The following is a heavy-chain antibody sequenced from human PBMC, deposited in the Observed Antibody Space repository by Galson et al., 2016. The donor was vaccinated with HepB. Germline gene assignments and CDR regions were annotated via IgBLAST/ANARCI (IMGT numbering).Heavy chain of an antibody. V-gene: IGHV4-39*02. J-gene: IGHJ4*02. CDR1: GDSVKSKSSS. Sequence: SETLSLTCAVSGDSVKSKSSSWGWIRQSPGKGLEWIGTISNRGRTKYNPSLKSRVTMSLDTSSNQFSLKLTSVTASDTAVYYCARDYGAGGFYYFDYWGQGTLLTVSS. CDR2: ISNRGRT. D-gene: IGHD6-13*01. CDR3: ARDYGAGGFYYFDY.